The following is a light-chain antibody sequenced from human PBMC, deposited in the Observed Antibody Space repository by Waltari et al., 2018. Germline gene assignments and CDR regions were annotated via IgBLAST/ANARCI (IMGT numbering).Light chain of an antibody. CDR2: QAS. CDR1: QTINHW. J-gene: IGKJ1*01. CDR3: HQYDSYPWT. V-gene: IGKV1-5*03. Sequence: GDRVTITCRASQTINHWLAWHQQKPGKAPKVLIYQASGLESGVPARFSGSGSGTEFQLTINSLQPDDFATYYCHQYDSYPWTFGQGTKVEIK.